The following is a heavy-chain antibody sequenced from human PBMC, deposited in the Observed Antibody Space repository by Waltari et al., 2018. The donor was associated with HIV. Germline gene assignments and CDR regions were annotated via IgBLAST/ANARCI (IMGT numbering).Heavy chain of an antibody. CDR2: ISGSGSHT. V-gene: IGHV3-23*04. D-gene: IGHD3-22*01. CDR3: AKDFDTSGLPYVVIDS. Sequence: EVKLVQSGGGLVQPGGSLRLSCTASGVTFISHAMTWGRQTPGKGLQGVSTISGSGSHTYYADSAKGRFTISRDNSENTLFLQMTRLRVEDTARYFCAKDFDTSGLPYVVIDSWGQGTLVTVSS. CDR1: GVTFISHA. J-gene: IGHJ4*02.